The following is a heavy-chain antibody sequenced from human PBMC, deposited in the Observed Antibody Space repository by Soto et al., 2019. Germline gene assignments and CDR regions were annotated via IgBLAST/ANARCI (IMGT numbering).Heavy chain of an antibody. CDR3: ARFLGYGAVIARGWFDP. CDR2: IFSNDEK. Sequence: ASGPTLVNPTETLTLTCTVSGFSLSNARMGVSWIRQPPGKALEWLAHIFSNDEKSYSTSLKSRLTISKDTSKSQVVLTMTNMDPVDTATYYCARFLGYGAVIARGWFDPWGQGTLVTVSS. CDR1: GFSLSNARMG. D-gene: IGHD4-17*01. J-gene: IGHJ5*02. V-gene: IGHV2-26*01.